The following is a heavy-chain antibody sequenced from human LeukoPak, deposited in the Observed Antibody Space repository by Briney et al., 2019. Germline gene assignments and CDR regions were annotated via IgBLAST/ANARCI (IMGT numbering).Heavy chain of an antibody. CDR3: ASGWSITGWYNNWFDP. CDR1: RYTFTDYY. V-gene: IGHV1-2*02. J-gene: IGHJ5*02. CDR2: INPNSGDT. D-gene: IGHD6-19*01. Sequence: EASVTVSCKASRYTFTDYYMHWVRQAPGQGIERMGWINPNSGDTNYAQKFQGRVTMTRDTSITTVYIELRRLRYDDTAVYFCASGWSITGWYNNWFDPWGQGTLVTVSS.